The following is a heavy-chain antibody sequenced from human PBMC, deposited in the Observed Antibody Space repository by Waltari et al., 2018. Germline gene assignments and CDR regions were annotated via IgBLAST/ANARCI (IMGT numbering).Heavy chain of an antibody. CDR3: ARAPKGTGGFDY. CDR1: GYTFTSYD. CDR2: MNPNSGNT. D-gene: IGHD7-27*01. Sequence: QVQLVQSGAEVKKPGASVKVYCKASGYTFTSYDNNWVRQATGQGLGWMGWMNPNSGNTGYAQKFQGRVTMTRNTSISTAYMELSSLRSEDTAVYYCARAPKGTGGFDYWGQGTLVTVSS. V-gene: IGHV1-8*01. J-gene: IGHJ4*02.